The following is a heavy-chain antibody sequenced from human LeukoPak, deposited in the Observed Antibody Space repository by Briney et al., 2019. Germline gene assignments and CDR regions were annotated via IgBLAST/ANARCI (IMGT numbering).Heavy chain of an antibody. Sequence: GGSLRLSCAASGFTFSSYAMSWVRQVPGKGLEWVSAISGSGYNAYYADSVKGRPTISRDNSKNTLYLQMNSLRAEDTAVYYCAKDVVTAHPWYFDYWGQGTLVTVSS. CDR2: ISGSGYNA. D-gene: IGHD2-21*02. CDR3: AKDVVTAHPWYFDY. V-gene: IGHV3-23*01. CDR1: GFTFSSYA. J-gene: IGHJ4*02.